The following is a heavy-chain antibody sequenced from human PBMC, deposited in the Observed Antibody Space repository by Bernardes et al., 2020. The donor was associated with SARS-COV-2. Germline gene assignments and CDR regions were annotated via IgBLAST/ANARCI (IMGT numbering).Heavy chain of an antibody. Sequence: GSLRLSCAASGFKFNNYWMSWFRQAPGKGLEWVATVKQDGTDKYYVASVKGRFTISRDNPKNSLFLQMYGLRADDTAVYYCARDEGWSLLGVRTSYFCAMDVWGQGTTVTVSS. J-gene: IGHJ6*02. CDR3: ARDEGWSLLGVRTSYFCAMDV. V-gene: IGHV3-7*03. CDR1: GFKFNNYW. CDR2: VKQDGTDK. D-gene: IGHD3-3*01.